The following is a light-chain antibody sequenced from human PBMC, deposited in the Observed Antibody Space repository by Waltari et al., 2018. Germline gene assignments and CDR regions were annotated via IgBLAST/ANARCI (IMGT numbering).Light chain of an antibody. CDR2: QNN. V-gene: IGLV1-47*01. Sequence: QSVLTQPPSASGTPGQRVTIPCSGSSSNIGSNYVYWYQQHPGPAPKLPLVQNNHRPSGGPGRFSGSKSGTSASLAISGLRSEDEADYYCAAWDDSLSGVFGGGTKLTVL. CDR3: AAWDDSLSGV. J-gene: IGLJ3*02. CDR1: SSNIGSNY.